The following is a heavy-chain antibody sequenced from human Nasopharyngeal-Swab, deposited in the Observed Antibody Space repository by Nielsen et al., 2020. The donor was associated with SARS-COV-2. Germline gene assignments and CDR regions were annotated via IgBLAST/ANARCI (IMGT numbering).Heavy chain of an antibody. D-gene: IGHD4-17*01. CDR3: ARYTVTVGFDY. J-gene: IGHJ4*02. V-gene: IGHV5-51*01. Sequence: GGSLRLSCKGSGYSFTSYWIGWVRQMPGKGLEWMGIIYPGDSDTRYSPSFQGQATISADKSISTAYLQWSSLKASDTAMYYCARYTVTVGFDYWGQGTLVTVSS. CDR1: GYSFTSYW. CDR2: IYPGDSDT.